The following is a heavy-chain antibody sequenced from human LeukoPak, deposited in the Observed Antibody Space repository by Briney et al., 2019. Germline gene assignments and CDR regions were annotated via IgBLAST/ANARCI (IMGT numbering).Heavy chain of an antibody. Sequence: PGGSLRLSCAASGFTFSSYAMSWVRQAPGKGLEWVSAISGSGGSTYYADSVKGRFTISRDNSKNTLYLQMNSLRAEDTAVYYCARQRARRRGGFDYWGQGTLVTVSS. V-gene: IGHV3-23*01. CDR2: ISGSGGST. CDR1: GFTFSSYA. J-gene: IGHJ4*02. D-gene: IGHD3-10*01. CDR3: ARQRARRRGGFDY.